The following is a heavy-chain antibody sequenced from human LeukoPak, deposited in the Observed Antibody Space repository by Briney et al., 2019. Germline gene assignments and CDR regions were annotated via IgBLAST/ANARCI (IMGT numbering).Heavy chain of an antibody. CDR3: ATRAGYSSGYYHY. Sequence: GRSLGLSCAASGFTVSSNYMSWVRQAPGKGLEWVSAIYGGGSTYYADSVKGRFTVSRDNSKNTLYLEMNSLRAEDTALYYCATRAGYSSGYYHYWGQGTLVAVSS. V-gene: IGHV3-66*01. CDR1: GFTVSSNY. J-gene: IGHJ4*02. CDR2: IYGGGST. D-gene: IGHD6-19*01.